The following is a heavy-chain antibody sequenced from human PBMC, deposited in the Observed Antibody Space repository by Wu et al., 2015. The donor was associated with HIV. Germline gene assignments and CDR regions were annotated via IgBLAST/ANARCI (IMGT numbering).Heavy chain of an antibody. V-gene: IGHV1-2*02. CDR2: INPNSGNA. CDR3: VRSAEEGRQYDSDGYVLWSFDP. J-gene: IGHJ5*02. D-gene: IGHD3-22*01. CDR1: GYTFTGYY. Sequence: QVQLVQSGAEVKKPGASVKVSCTAPGYTFTGYYMHWVRQAPGQGLEWMGWINPNSGNADYSQKFRGRVTMTRDTSTSTVYMDLRRLTSDDTAVYYCVRSAEEGRQYDSDGYVLWSFDPWGLGTLVTVSS.